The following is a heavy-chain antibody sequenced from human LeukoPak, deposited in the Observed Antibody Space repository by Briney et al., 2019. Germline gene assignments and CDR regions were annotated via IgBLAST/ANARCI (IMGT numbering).Heavy chain of an antibody. CDR1: GVSISSSSYY. CDR2: IYYSGST. D-gene: IGHD2-8*01. Sequence: SETLSLTCTVSGVSISSSSYYWGWLRQPPGKGLEWIGSIYYSGSTYYTPSLKSRVTISVDTSKNQFSLKLSSVTAADTAVYYCARGGVLYYGSLDYWGQGTLVTVAS. V-gene: IGHV4-39*07. J-gene: IGHJ4*02. CDR3: ARGGVLYYGSLDY.